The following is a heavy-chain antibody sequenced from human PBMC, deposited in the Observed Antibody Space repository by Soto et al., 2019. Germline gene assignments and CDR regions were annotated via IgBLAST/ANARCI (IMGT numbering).Heavy chain of an antibody. J-gene: IGHJ6*02. CDR2: INAGNGNT. Sequence: ASVKVSCKASGYTFTSYAMHWVRQAPGQRLEWMGWINAGNGNTKYSQKFQGRVTITRDTSASTAYMELSSLRSEDTAVYYCARDLPPRYCSGGSCYPPYYYYGMDVWGQGTTVTVSS. CDR1: GYTFTSYA. V-gene: IGHV1-3*01. D-gene: IGHD2-15*01. CDR3: ARDLPPRYCSGGSCYPPYYYYGMDV.